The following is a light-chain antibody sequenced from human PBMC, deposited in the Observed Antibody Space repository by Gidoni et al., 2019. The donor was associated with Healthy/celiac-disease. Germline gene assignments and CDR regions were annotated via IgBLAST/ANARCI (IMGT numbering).Light chain of an antibody. CDR1: QSISSY. J-gene: IGKJ3*01. Sequence: DIQMTQSPSSLSASVGDSVTITCRASQSISSYLNWDQQKPGKAPKLLIYAASSLQSGVPSRFSGSGSGTDFTLTISSLQPEDFATYYCQQSYSTPGFGPGTKVDIK. V-gene: IGKV1-39*01. CDR3: QQSYSTPG. CDR2: AAS.